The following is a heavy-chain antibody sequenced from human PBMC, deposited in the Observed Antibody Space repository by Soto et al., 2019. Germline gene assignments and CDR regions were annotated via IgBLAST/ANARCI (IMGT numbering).Heavy chain of an antibody. CDR3: ATLGGGYISGCYFGP. V-gene: IGHV4-4*02. CDR1: GGSISSNSW. D-gene: IGHD6-19*01. CDR2: ITYSGGT. J-gene: IGHJ5*02. Sequence: QVQLQESGPGLVKPSGTLSLTCAVSGGSISSNSWWSWVRQPPGKGLEWIGQITYSGGTKYNPSLKSGGTTSLDQSENQFSLTLSAVTAADTAVYYCATLGGGYISGCYFGPWGPGTLVTVSS.